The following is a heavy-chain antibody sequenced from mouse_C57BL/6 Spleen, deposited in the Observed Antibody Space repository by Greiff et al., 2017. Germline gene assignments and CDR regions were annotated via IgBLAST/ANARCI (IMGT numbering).Heavy chain of an antibody. CDR1: GYSITSGYD. J-gene: IGHJ4*01. V-gene: IGHV3-1*01. CDR3: AREGHYYAMDY. Sequence: DVKLVESGPGMVKPSQSLSLTCTVTGYSITSGYDWHWIRHFPGNKLEWMGYISYSGSTNYNPSLKSRISITHDTSKNHFFLKLNSVTTEDTATYYCAREGHYYAMDYWGQGTSVTVSS. CDR2: ISYSGST.